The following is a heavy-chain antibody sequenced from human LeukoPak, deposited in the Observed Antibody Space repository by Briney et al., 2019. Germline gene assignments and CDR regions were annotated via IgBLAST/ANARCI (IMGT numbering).Heavy chain of an antibody. D-gene: IGHD3-10*01. CDR1: GGTFSSYA. CDR3: ARCISGSGSYYNAHYYYGMDV. CDR2: IIPILGIA. J-gene: IGHJ6*02. V-gene: IGHV1-69*04. Sequence: SVTVSCKASGGTFSSYAISWVRQAPGQGLEWMGRIIPILGIANYAQKFQGRVTITADKSTSTAYMELSSLRSEDTAVYYCARCISGSGSYYNAHYYYGMDVWGQGTTVTVSS.